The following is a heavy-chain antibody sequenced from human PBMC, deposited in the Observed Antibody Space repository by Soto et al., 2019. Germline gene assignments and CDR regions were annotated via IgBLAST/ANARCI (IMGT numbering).Heavy chain of an antibody. CDR3: ARSPPHYGDYGPFDY. CDR1: GYTFTSYG. Sequence: QVQLVQSGAEVKKPGASVKVSCKASGYTFTSYGISWVRQAPGQGLEWMGWISAYNGNTNYAQRLQGRVTMTTDTSTSTAYMELRSLRSDDTAVYYCARSPPHYGDYGPFDYWGQGTLVTVSS. V-gene: IGHV1-18*01. D-gene: IGHD4-17*01. CDR2: ISAYNGNT. J-gene: IGHJ4*02.